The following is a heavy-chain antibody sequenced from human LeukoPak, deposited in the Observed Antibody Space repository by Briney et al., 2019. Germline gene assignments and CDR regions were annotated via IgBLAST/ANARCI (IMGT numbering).Heavy chain of an antibody. CDR3: ARDGLGMASKTFDY. D-gene: IGHD5-24*01. Sequence: GGSLRLSCAASEFIVSINYMTWVRQAPGKGLEWVSLIYSRGDTKYADSVKGRFTISRDNSKNTLYLQMSSLRTEDTAVYYCARDGLGMASKTFDYWGQGTLVTVSS. J-gene: IGHJ4*02. V-gene: IGHV3-66*01. CDR2: IYSRGDT. CDR1: EFIVSINY.